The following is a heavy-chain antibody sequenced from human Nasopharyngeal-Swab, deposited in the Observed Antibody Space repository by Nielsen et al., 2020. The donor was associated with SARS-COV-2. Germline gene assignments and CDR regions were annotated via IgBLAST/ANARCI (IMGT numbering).Heavy chain of an antibody. Sequence: GESLKISCAASGFTFSSYAMSWVRQAPGKGLEWVSAISGSGGSTYYADSVKGRFTISRDNSKNTLYLQMNSLRAEDTAVYYCAKVTIAAAGTGDYYYYYGMDVWGQGTTVTVSS. V-gene: IGHV3-23*01. CDR2: ISGSGGST. J-gene: IGHJ6*02. CDR1: GFTFSSYA. CDR3: AKVTIAAAGTGDYYYYYGMDV. D-gene: IGHD6-13*01.